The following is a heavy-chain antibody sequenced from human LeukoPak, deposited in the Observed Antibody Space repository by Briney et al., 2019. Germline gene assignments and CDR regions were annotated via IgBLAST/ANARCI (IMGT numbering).Heavy chain of an antibody. J-gene: IGHJ4*02. V-gene: IGHV1-18*01. CDR2: INAGNGNT. CDR1: GYTFNSYG. Sequence: ASVKVSCKASGYTFNSYGISWVRQAPGQGLEWMGWINAGNGNTKYSQKFQGRVTITADESTSTAYMELSSLRSEDTAVYYCARGVDYDSSGWHFDYWAREPWSPSPQ. CDR3: ARGVDYDSSGWHFDY. D-gene: IGHD3-22*01.